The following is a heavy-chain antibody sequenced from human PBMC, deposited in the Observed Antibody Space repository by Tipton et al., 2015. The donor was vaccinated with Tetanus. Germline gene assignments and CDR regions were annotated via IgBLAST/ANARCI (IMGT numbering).Heavy chain of an antibody. J-gene: IGHJ4*02. Sequence: SLRLSCAASGFTFSSYSLSWVRQAPGEGLEWVSSISVSSRYTYYADSVKGRFTISRDDSQNTLFLQMSSLRADDTAMYYCAKTAAGSGLFDYWGQGALVTVAS. CDR3: AKTAAGSGLFDY. CDR2: ISVSSRYT. CDR1: GFTFSSYS. D-gene: IGHD6-13*01. V-gene: IGHV3-21*01.